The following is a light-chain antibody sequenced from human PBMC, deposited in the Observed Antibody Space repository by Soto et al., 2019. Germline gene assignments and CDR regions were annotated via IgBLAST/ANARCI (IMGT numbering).Light chain of an antibody. CDR1: SSDVGGHNF. Sequence: QSALTQPASVSWSPGQSITIPCTGTSSDVGGHNFVSWYQHHPGKAPKLMIYDVTNRPSGVSDRFSGSKSGNTASLTISGLQAEDEADYFCSSYTSITTFYVFGTGTKLTVL. CDR2: DVT. CDR3: SSYTSITTFYV. V-gene: IGLV2-14*03. J-gene: IGLJ1*01.